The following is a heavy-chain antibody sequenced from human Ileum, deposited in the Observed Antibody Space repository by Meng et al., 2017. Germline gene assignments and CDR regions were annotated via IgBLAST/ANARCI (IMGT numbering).Heavy chain of an antibody. CDR3: AVSGGYDILTGYYRSRNFDY. V-gene: IGHV1-8*03. CDR2: MNPNSGNT. CDR1: GYTFTSYD. D-gene: IGHD3-9*01. J-gene: IGHJ4*02. Sequence: ASAMVSCKASGYTFTSYDINWVRQATGQGLEGMGWMNPNSGNTGYAQKFQGRVTITRNTTISKAYMELSSLRSEDTAVYYCAVSGGYDILTGYYRSRNFDYWGQGTLVTVSS.